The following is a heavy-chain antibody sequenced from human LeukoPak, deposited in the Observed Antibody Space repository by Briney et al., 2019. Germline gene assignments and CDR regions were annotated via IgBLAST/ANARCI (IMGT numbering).Heavy chain of an antibody. J-gene: IGHJ4*02. CDR2: ISGSGGTT. CDR3: AKDSGKSSGWSN. D-gene: IGHD6-19*01. CDR1: GFTFSSYA. V-gene: IGHV3-23*01. Sequence: GGSLRLSCAASGFTFSSYAMSWVRQAPGKGLEWVSAISGSGGTTYYSDSVKGRFTISRDNSKNTLYLQMNSLRAEDTAVYYCAKDSGKSSGWSNWGQGTLLTVSS.